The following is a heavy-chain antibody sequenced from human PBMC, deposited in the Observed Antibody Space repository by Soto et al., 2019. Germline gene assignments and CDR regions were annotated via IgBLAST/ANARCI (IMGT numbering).Heavy chain of an antibody. J-gene: IGHJ4*02. V-gene: IGHV3-23*01. CDR1: GFTFSSYA. CDR2: ISGSGGST. D-gene: IGHD6-19*01. CDR3: AKDRSSGWEYFDY. Sequence: EVQLLESGGGLVQPGGSLRLSCAASGFTFSSYAMSWVRQSPGKGLEWVSAISGSGGSTYYADSVKGRFTISRDNSKNTLYLQMNSLRAEDTAVYYCAKDRSSGWEYFDYWGQGTLVTVSS.